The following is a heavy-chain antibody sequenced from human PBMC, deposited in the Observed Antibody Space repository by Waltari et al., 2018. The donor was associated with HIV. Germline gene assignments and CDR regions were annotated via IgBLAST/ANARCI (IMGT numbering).Heavy chain of an antibody. D-gene: IGHD6-25*01. CDR1: GMRFSHAW. CDR2: ITTKADGESV. CDR3: PTIGSLDH. V-gene: IGHV3-15*02. J-gene: IGHJ4*02. Sequence: EVQLVESGGAIVKPGESLRLSCEVSGMRFSHAWMSWVRQAPGKGLDCIARITTKADGESVDYAEVVRDRRPITRDDSTSTLFLQMSFLKTEDTAIYYCPTIGSLDHWSQGTRVTVSS.